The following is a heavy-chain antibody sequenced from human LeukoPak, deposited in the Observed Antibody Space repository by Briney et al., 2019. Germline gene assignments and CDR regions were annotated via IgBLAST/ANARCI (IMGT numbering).Heavy chain of an antibody. CDR1: GYTFTSYY. V-gene: IGHV1-46*01. D-gene: IGHD6-13*01. J-gene: IGHJ4*02. CDR3: ARAAAAGRHAPPVGY. CDR2: INPSGGST. Sequence: ASVMVSCKASGYTFTSYYMHWVRQAPGQGLEWMGLINPSGGSTSYAQKFQGRVTMTRDTSTSTVYMELTSLRSEYTAVYYCARAAAAGRHAPPVGYWGQGTPVTVSS.